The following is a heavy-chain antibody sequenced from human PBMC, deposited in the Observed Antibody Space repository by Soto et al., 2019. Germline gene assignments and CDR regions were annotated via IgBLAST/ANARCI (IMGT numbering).Heavy chain of an antibody. D-gene: IGHD4-17*01. CDR1: GFSFNSYG. J-gene: IGHJ4*02. CDR2: VWYDGSNK. Sequence: QVQLVESGGGVVQPGRSLRLSCTASGFSFNSYGMHWVRQAPGKGLEWVAIVWYDGSNKYYPDSVKGRFTISRDNSKNTVYLQMNSLRVEDTAVYYCASDPGDYYFDYWGQGTLVTVSS. V-gene: IGHV3-33*01. CDR3: ASDPGDYYFDY.